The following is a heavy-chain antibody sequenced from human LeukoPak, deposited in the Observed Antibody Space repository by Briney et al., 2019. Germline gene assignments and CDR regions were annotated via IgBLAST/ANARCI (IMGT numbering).Heavy chain of an antibody. V-gene: IGHV3-7*01. Sequence: GGSLRLSCAASGFTFSSYEMNWVRQAPGKGLEWVANIKQDGSEKYYVDSVKGRFTISRDNAKNSLYLQMNSLRAEDTAVYYCARETSFYYYYMDVWGKGTTVTVSS. CDR3: ARETSFYYYYMDV. CDR1: GFTFSSYE. J-gene: IGHJ6*03. CDR2: IKQDGSEK.